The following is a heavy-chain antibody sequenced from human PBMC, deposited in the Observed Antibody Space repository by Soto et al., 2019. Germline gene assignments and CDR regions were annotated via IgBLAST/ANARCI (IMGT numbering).Heavy chain of an antibody. V-gene: IGHV4-59*01. Sequence: PSETLSLTCTVSGGSISSYYWSWIRQPPGKGLEWIGYIYYSGSTNYNPSLKSRVTISVDTSKNQFSLKLSSVTAADTAVYYCARARDTAYYYYMDVWAKGPRSPSP. CDR3: ARARDTAYYYYMDV. CDR2: IYYSGST. D-gene: IGHD5-18*01. J-gene: IGHJ6*03. CDR1: GGSISSYY.